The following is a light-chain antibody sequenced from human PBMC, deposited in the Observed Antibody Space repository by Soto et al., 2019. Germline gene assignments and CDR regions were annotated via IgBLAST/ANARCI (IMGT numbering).Light chain of an antibody. Sequence: QSVLTQPPSVSEAPRQRVTISYSGSSSNIGNNAVNWYQQLPGQAPKIVIYYDDLLTSGVSDRFSGSESGTSASLAISGLQSDDEADYYCAAWDDSLNAYVFGPGTKLTVL. CDR3: AAWDDSLNAYV. V-gene: IGLV1-36*01. J-gene: IGLJ1*01. CDR1: SSNIGNNA. CDR2: YDD.